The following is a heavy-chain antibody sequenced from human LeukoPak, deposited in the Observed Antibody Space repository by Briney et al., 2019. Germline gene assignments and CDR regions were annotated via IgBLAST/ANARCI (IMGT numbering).Heavy chain of an antibody. CDR2: ISSNGGST. V-gene: IGHV3-64*01. CDR3: AREMWGIAAAGLFDY. Sequence: GGSLRLSCAASGFTFSSYAMHWVRQAPGKGLEYVSAISSNGGSTYYANSVKGRFTISRDNSKNTLYLQMGSLRAEDMAVYYCAREMWGIAAAGLFDYWGQGTLVTVSS. J-gene: IGHJ4*02. CDR1: GFTFSSYA. D-gene: IGHD6-13*01.